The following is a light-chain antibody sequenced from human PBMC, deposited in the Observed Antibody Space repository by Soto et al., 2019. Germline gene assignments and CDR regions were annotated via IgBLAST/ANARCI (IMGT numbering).Light chain of an antibody. CDR1: QSVSSNY. V-gene: IGKV3-20*01. J-gene: IGKJ1*01. CDR3: QQYGSSSWT. Sequence: EIVLTHSPGTVSLSPVERATLSCSASQSVSSNYLAWYQQKPGQAPRLLIYSASSRDTGIPDRFSGSGSGTDFILTISRLEHEDFAVYYCQQYGSSSWTFGQGTKVDIK. CDR2: SAS.